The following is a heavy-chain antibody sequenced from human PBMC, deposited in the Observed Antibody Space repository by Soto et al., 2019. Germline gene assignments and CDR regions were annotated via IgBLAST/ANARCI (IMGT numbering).Heavy chain of an antibody. D-gene: IGHD3-9*01. V-gene: IGHV3-66*01. CDR1: GFTVSSNY. CDR3: ARDLDPAPMDV. J-gene: IGHJ6*04. Sequence: GGSLRLSCAASGFTVSSNYMSWVRQAPGKGLEWVSVIYSGGSTYYADSVKGRFTISRDNSKNTLYLQMNSLRAEDTAVYYCARDLDPAPMDVWGKGTTVTVSS. CDR2: IYSGGST.